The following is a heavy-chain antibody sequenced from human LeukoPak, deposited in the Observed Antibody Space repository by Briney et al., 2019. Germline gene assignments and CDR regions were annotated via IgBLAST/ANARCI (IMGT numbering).Heavy chain of an antibody. CDR2: IWYDGNVK. Sequence: GGSLRLSCAASGFNFSSYAMHWVRQAPGKGLEWVAVIWYDGNVKHYADSVKGRFTISRDNSKNTLYLQVNSLRAEDTAVYYCARVVRSGYYRDAFDIWGQGTMVTVSS. J-gene: IGHJ3*02. D-gene: IGHD3-3*01. V-gene: IGHV3-33*01. CDR3: ARVVRSGYYRDAFDI. CDR1: GFNFSSYA.